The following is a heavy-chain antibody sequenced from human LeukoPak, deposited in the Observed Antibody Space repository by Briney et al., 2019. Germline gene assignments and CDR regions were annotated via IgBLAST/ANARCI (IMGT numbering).Heavy chain of an antibody. J-gene: IGHJ3*02. CDR2: IYTSGST. Sequence: SETLSLTCTVSGDSISIYYWIWIRQPAGKGLEWIGRIYTSGSTNYNPSLKTRVSMSVDTSKNQFSLKLNSVTAADTAVYYCARGSYYYDSRGNRDAFDIWGQGTMVTVSS. D-gene: IGHD3-22*01. V-gene: IGHV4-4*07. CDR3: ARGSYYYDSRGNRDAFDI. CDR1: GDSISIYY.